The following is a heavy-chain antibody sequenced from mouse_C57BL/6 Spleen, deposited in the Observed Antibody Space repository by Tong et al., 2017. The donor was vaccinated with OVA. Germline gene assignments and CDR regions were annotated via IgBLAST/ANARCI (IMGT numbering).Heavy chain of an antibody. CDR2: IYPGDGDT. D-gene: IGHD1-1*01. CDR3: APPTVVAKGFAY. J-gene: IGHJ3*01. V-gene: IGHV1-82*01. Sequence: VQLQESGAELVKPGASVKISCKASGYAFSSSWMNWVKQRPGKGLEWIGRIYPGDGDTNYNGKFKGKATLTADKSSSTAYMQLSSLTSEDTAVYYCAPPTVVAKGFAYWGQGTLVTVSA. CDR1: GYAFSSSW.